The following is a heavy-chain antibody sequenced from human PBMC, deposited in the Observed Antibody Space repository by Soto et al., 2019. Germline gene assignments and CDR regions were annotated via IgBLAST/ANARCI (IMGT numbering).Heavy chain of an antibody. CDR2: ISRDGRTK. CDR1: GFTVSSYS. Sequence: QVQLVESGGGVVQPGRSLRLSCAVSGFTVSSYSMHWVRQAPGKGLEWVAVISRDGRTKFYADSVEGRFTISKDSSRNTLFLEMDSLRSDDMAVYYCTGEVASGYWGQGTLVTVSS. CDR3: TGEVASGY. D-gene: IGHD2-8*02. V-gene: IGHV3-30*03. J-gene: IGHJ4*02.